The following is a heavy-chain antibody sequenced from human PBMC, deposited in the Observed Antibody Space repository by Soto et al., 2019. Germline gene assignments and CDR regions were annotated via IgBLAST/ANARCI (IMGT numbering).Heavy chain of an antibody. CDR2: ISGSGVST. CDR1: GFTFSSYS. V-gene: IGHV3-23*01. D-gene: IGHD2-2*01. Sequence: GGSLRLSGAASGFTFSSYSMSWVRQAPWKGLEWVSAISGSGVSTYYADSVKGRFTISRDNSKNTLYLQMNSLRAEDTAVYYWARARYCSSTSCYVPLDYCGQGTLVTVSS. CDR3: ARARYCSSTSCYVPLDY. J-gene: IGHJ4*02.